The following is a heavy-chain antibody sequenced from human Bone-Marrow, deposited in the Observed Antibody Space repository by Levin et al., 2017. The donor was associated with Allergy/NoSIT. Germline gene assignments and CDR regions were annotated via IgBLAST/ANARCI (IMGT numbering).Heavy chain of an antibody. V-gene: IGHV3-33*01. CDR2: IWTSRNEK. CDR3: ARDKQYSYGYYSDH. Sequence: GGSLRLSCVASGFTFSSYGMHWARQAPGKGLEWVAVIWTSRNEKKYADSIQGRFTISRDNSKNTLYLELNSLRVEDTAVSYCARDKQYSYGYYSDHWGPGSLVTVSS. D-gene: IGHD4-17*01. J-gene: IGHJ4*02. CDR1: GFTFSSYG.